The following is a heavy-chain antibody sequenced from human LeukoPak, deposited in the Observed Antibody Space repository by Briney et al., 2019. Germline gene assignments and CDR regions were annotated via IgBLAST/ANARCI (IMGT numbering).Heavy chain of an antibody. CDR1: GFTFSSYG. J-gene: IGHJ5*02. Sequence: GGSLGLSCAASGFTFSSYGMHRVRQAPGKGLEWVAVIWYDGSNKYYADSVKGRFTISRDNAKNSLYLQMNSLRDEDTAVYYCARDRGYDFWSGSFGRWFDPWGQGTLVTVSS. V-gene: IGHV3-33*01. D-gene: IGHD3-3*01. CDR3: ARDRGYDFWSGSFGRWFDP. CDR2: IWYDGSNK.